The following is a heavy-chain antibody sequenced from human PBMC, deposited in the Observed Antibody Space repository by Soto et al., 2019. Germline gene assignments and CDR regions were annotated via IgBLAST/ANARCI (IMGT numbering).Heavy chain of an antibody. CDR2: IKQDGSEK. CDR3: ARDWRRFSSGWSCGY. D-gene: IGHD6-19*01. Sequence: EVQLVESGGGLVQPGGSLRLSCAASGFTFSSYWMSWVRQAPGKGLEWVANIKQDGSEKYYVDSVKGRFTISRDNAKNSLYLQMNSLRAEDTAVYYCARDWRRFSSGWSCGYWGQGTLVTVSS. J-gene: IGHJ4*02. V-gene: IGHV3-7*04. CDR1: GFTFSSYW.